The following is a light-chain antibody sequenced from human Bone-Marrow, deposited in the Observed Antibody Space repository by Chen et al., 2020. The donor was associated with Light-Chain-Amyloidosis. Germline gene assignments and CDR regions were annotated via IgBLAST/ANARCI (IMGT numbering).Light chain of an antibody. J-gene: IGKJ4*01. CDR3: QQYGSSPLT. Sequence: EIVLTQSPGTLSSSPGASATLSCRASQSISSTTLAWFQQKPGQAPRLLIYGASSRATGIPDRFSGSGSGTDFTLTISRLEPEDFAVYFCQQYGSSPLTFGGGTKVDIK. CDR1: QSISSTT. V-gene: IGKV3-20*01. CDR2: GAS.